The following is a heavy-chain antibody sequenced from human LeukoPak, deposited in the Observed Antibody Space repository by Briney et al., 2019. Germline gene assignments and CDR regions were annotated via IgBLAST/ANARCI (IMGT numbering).Heavy chain of an antibody. V-gene: IGHV1-69*13. D-gene: IGHD4-17*01. CDR2: IIPIFGTA. CDR3: ARADYEERYNWYFDL. CDR1: GGTFSSYA. J-gene: IGHJ2*01. Sequence: GASVKVSCKASGGTFSSYAISWVRQAPGQGLEWMGGIIPIFGTANYAQKFQGRVTITADESTSTAYLELSSLRSEDTAVYYCARADYEERYNWYFDLWGRGTLVTVSS.